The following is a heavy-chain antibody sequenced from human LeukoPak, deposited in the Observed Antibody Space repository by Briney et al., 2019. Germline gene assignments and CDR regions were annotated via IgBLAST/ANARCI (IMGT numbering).Heavy chain of an antibody. CDR3: AREGFGEWEQLPFEH. V-gene: IGHV1-69*13. D-gene: IGHD3-3*01. J-gene: IGHJ4*02. CDR2: IIPIFGTA. Sequence: SVKVSCKASGGTFSSYAISWVRQAPGQGLEWMGGIIPIFGTANYAQKFQGRVTITADESTSTAYMELSSLRSEDTAVYYCAREGFGEWEQLPFEHWGQGTLVSVSS. CDR1: GGTFSSYA.